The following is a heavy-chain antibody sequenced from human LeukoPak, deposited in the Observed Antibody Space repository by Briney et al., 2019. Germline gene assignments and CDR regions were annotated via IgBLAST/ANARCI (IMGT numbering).Heavy chain of an antibody. Sequence: SVKVSCKASGGTYSSYAISWVRQAPGQGLEWMGGIIPIFGTANYAQKFQGRVTITADESTSTAYMELSSLRSEDTAVYYCARGVRRSVSAPPGGGFDPWGQGTLVTVSS. V-gene: IGHV1-69*13. CDR1: GGTYSSYA. J-gene: IGHJ5*02. CDR2: IIPIFGTA. CDR3: ARGVRRSVSAPPGGGFDP. D-gene: IGHD1-14*01.